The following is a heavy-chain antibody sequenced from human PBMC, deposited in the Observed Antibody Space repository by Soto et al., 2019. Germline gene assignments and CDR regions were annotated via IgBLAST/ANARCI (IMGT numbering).Heavy chain of an antibody. CDR3: ARGYCSGGSCYSALYYYYYGMDV. CDR2: IIPIFGTA. CDR1: GGTFSSYA. J-gene: IGHJ6*02. D-gene: IGHD2-15*01. V-gene: IGHV1-69*13. Sequence: SVKLSCKASGGTFSSYAISWVRQAPRQGLEWMGGIIPIFGTANYAQKFQGRVTITADESTSTAYMELSSLRSEDTAVYYCARGYCSGGSCYSALYYYYYGMDVWGQGTTVTVSS.